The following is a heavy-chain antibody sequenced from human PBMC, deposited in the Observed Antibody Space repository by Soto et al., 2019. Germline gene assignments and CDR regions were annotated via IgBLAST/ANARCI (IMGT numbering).Heavy chain of an antibody. CDR2: ISGSGGST. CDR1: GFTSSSSA. Sequence: GGSLRLSCAASGFTSSSSAMSWVRQAPGRGLEWVSAISGSGGSTYYADSVKGRFTISRDNSKNTLYLQVNNLRAEDTAVYYCAKGPTVFGVVISFVNHYGLDVWGQGTTATVSS. V-gene: IGHV3-23*01. J-gene: IGHJ6*02. D-gene: IGHD3-3*01. CDR3: AKGPTVFGVVISFVNHYGLDV.